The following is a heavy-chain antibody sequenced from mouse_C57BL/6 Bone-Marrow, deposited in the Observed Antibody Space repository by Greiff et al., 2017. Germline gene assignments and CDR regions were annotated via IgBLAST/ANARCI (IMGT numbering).Heavy chain of an antibody. CDR1: GFTFSDYY. CDR2: ISNVGGST. J-gene: IGHJ1*03. Sequence: EVQRVESGGGLVQPGGSLKLSCAASGFTFSDYYMYWVRQTPEKRLEWVAYISNVGGSTYYPDTVKGRFTISRDNAKNTLYLQMSRLKSEDTAMYYCATTVDWYFDVWGTGTTVTVSS. D-gene: IGHD1-1*01. CDR3: ATTVDWYFDV. V-gene: IGHV5-12*01.